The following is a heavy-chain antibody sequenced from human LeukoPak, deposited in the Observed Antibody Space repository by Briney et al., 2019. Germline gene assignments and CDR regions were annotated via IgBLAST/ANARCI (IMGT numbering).Heavy chain of an antibody. CDR1: GFTFSSYS. D-gene: IGHD3-16*01. CDR3: AKNYGAEGMDV. CDR2: ISSSSYI. J-gene: IGHJ6*02. Sequence: GGSLRLSCAASGFTFSSYSMNWVRQAPGKGLEWVSSISSSSYIYYADSVKGRFTISRDNAKNSLYLQMNSLRAEDTAVYYCAKNYGAEGMDVWGQGTTVTVSS. V-gene: IGHV3-21*01.